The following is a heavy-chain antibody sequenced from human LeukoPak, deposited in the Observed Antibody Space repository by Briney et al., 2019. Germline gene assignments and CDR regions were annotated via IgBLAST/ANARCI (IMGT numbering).Heavy chain of an antibody. CDR1: GGSISSSSYY. J-gene: IGHJ6*03. CDR3: ARRVKVGVPEGRGGDYYYYMDV. V-gene: IGHV4-39*01. CDR2: IYYSGST. Sequence: SETLSLTCTVPGGSISSSSYYWGWIRQPPGKGLEWIGSIYYSGSTYYNPSLKSRVTISVDTSKNPFYLKRSSVTAADTAGYCCARRVKVGVPEGRGGDYYYYMDVWGKGTTVSVSS. D-gene: IGHD2-2*01.